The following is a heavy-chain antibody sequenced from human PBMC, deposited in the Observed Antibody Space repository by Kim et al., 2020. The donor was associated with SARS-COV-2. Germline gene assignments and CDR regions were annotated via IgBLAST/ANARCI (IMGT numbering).Heavy chain of an antibody. J-gene: IGHJ4*02. CDR2: ISENSGSI. D-gene: IGHD2-15*01. V-gene: IGHV3-23*01. CDR3: GKCSGGSFLDSYFDY. CDR1: GFTFSNHG. Sequence: GGSLRLSCAASGFTFSNHGMSWVRRAPGKGLEWVSVISENSGSIYYADSVKGRFTISRDNSKNTVHLQMNSLRVEDTAVYYCGKCSGGSFLDSYFDYWGPGTLVTISS.